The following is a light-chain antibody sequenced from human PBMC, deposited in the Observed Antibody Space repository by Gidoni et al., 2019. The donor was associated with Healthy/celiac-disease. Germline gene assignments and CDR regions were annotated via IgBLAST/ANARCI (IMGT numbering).Light chain of an antibody. CDR3: QQRSNWPPLT. J-gene: IGKJ4*01. CDR1: QSVSSY. CDR2: DAS. Sequence: DIVLTQSPATLSVTPGERATISCRASQSVSSYLAWYQQKPGQAPRLLIYDASNRATGIPARFSGSGSGTDFTLTISSLEPEDFAVYYCQQRSNWPPLTFGEGTKVEIK. V-gene: IGKV3-11*01.